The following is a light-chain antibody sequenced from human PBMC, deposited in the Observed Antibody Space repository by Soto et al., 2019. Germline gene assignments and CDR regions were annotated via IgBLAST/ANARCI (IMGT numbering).Light chain of an antibody. CDR2: AAS. CDR3: QESYSTPTWT. V-gene: IGKV1-39*01. J-gene: IGKJ1*01. CDR1: QTISNY. Sequence: DIQMTQSPSSLSASVGDRVTITCRASQTISNYLNWYQQKPGKAPKLLIYAASSLQSGVPSRFRSSGSGADFTLTISSLQPEDFATYYCQESYSTPTWTVGQGTKVEIK.